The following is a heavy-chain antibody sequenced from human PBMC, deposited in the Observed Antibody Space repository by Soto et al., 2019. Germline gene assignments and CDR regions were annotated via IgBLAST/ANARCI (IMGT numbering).Heavy chain of an antibody. D-gene: IGHD6-13*01. CDR2: IWYDGSNK. Sequence: PGGSLRLSCGASGFTFSSYGMHWVSQAPGKGLEWVAVIWYDGSNKYYADSVKGRFTISRDNSKNTLYLQMNSLRAEDTAVYYCAREGIAAVNRAFHIWSQGTMVTVSS. V-gene: IGHV3-33*01. CDR1: GFTFSSYG. CDR3: AREGIAAVNRAFHI. J-gene: IGHJ3*02.